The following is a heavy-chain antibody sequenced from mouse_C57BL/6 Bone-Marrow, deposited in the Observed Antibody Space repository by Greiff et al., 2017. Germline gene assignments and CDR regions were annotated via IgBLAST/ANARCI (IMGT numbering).Heavy chain of an antibody. J-gene: IGHJ3*01. CDR1: GFNIKNTY. D-gene: IGHD2-1*01. Sequence: EVQLQQSVAELVRPGASVKLSCTASGFNIKNTYMHWVKQRPEQGLEWIGRIDPANGNTKYAPKFPGKATITEEPSSNTAYLQLSSLTSEDTAIYYCARSGVYYGNFEGFAYWGQGTLVTVSA. CDR3: ARSGVYYGNFEGFAY. CDR2: IDPANGNT. V-gene: IGHV14-3*01.